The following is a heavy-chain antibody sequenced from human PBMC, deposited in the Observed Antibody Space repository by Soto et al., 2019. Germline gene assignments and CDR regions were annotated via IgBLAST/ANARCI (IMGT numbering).Heavy chain of an antibody. CDR2: TSPMFGAA. CDR3: AREVQVHTPAFVY. J-gene: IGHJ4*02. CDR1: GGTFNTYA. D-gene: IGHD3-10*01. V-gene: IGHV1-69*19. Sequence: QVQLVQSGAEMKKPGSSVKVSCQSSGGTFNTYALNWVRQAPGQGPEWMGDTSPMFGAANYAPKFQGRVTITADESTGKSYMQLSSLTSEDTALYFCAREVQVHTPAFVYWGQGTLVTVSS.